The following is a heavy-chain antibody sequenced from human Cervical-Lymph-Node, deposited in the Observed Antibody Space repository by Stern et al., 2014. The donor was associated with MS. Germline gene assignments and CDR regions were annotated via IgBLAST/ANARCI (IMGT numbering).Heavy chain of an antibody. CDR3: VKDIGRGTCYYYGMDV. CDR2: ISWNRGSI. V-gene: IGHV3-9*01. Sequence: EVHLVESGGGLVQPGRSLRLSCAVSGFTFGDYAMHWVRQAPGKGLEWVSGISWNRGSIGYADSVKGRFTISRDNAYNSLSLQMKSLRIEDTALYYCVKDIGRGTCYYYGMDVWGQGTPVTVSS. D-gene: IGHD1-1*01. CDR1: GFTFGDYA. J-gene: IGHJ6*02.